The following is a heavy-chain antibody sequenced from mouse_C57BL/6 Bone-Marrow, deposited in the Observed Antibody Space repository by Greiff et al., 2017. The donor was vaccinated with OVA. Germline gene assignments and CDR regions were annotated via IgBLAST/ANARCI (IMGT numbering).Heavy chain of an antibody. Sequence: QVHVKQSGAELVRPGASVTLSCKASGYTFTDYEMHWVKQTPVHGLEWIGAIDPETGGNAYNQKFKGKAILTADKSSSTAYMEHRSLTSEDSAVYYCTPYYDSSWYYFDYWGQGTTLTVSS. CDR1: GYTFTDYE. CDR2: IDPETGGN. CDR3: TPYYDSSWYYFDY. D-gene: IGHD1-1*01. V-gene: IGHV1-15*01. J-gene: IGHJ2*01.